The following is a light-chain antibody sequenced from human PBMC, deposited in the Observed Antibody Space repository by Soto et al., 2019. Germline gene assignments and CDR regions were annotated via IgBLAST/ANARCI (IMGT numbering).Light chain of an antibody. V-gene: IGKV3-20*01. CDR3: QQYGSAPWT. CDR1: QSVNNNY. Sequence: EIVLTQSPGTLSLSPGERATLSCRASQSVNNNYLAWYQHKPGQSPRLLIYAASTRARGIPDRFGGSGSGTDFTLTVSRLEPEDFAVYYCQQYGSAPWTFGQGTKVEI. J-gene: IGKJ1*01. CDR2: AAS.